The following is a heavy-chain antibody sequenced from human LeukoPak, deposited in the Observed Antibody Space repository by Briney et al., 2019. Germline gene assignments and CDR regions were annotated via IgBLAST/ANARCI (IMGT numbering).Heavy chain of an antibody. J-gene: IGHJ4*02. CDR3: ARGDQGSDY. CDR1: GDSISSGDW. Sequence: SETLSLTCTVSGDSISSGDWWSWVRQTPGKGLEWIGEIFHTGSTNYNPSLKSRVTMSVDKSKNQFSLNMTSVTAADTAVYYCARGDQGSDYWGQGTLVTVSS. CDR2: IFHTGST. V-gene: IGHV4-4*02. D-gene: IGHD2-2*01.